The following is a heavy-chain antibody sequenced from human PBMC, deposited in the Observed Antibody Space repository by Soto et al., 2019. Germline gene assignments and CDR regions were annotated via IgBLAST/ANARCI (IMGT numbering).Heavy chain of an antibody. Sequence: QVQLVESGGGVVQPGRSLRLSCAASGFTFSSYGMHWVRQDPGKGLEWVAVISYDGSNKYYADSVKGRFTISRDNSKNTLYRQMNSLRAEDTAVYYCAKDRSFEYWGQGTLVTVSS. CDR2: ISYDGSNK. CDR1: GFTFSSYG. CDR3: AKDRSFEY. V-gene: IGHV3-30*18. J-gene: IGHJ4*02.